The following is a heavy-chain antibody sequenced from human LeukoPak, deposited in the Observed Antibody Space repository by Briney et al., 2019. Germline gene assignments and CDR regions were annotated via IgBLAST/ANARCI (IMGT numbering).Heavy chain of an antibody. CDR3: ARDET. CDR2: MNEYSTTI. CDR1: GFPFNSFW. J-gene: IGHJ5*02. V-gene: IGHV3-74*01. Sequence: GGSLRLSCAASGFPFNSFWMHWVRQAPGKGLVWVSDMNEYSTTIRYADSVKGRFTISRDNSKNTLYLQMNSLRAEDTAVYYCARDETWGQGTLVTVSS.